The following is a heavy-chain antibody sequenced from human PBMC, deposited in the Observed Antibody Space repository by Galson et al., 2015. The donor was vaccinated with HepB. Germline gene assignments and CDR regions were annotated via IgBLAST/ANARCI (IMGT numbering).Heavy chain of an antibody. J-gene: IGHJ6*03. CDR1: GGTFSSYA. V-gene: IGHV1-69*13. CDR3: ASNPRSGAAIRVPLAYYYYMDV. D-gene: IGHD2-2*01. Sequence: SVKVSCKASGGTFSSYAIGWVRQAPGQGLEWMGGIIPIFGTANYAQKFQGRVTITADESTSTAYMELSSLRSEDTAVYYCASNPRSGAAIRVPLAYYYYMDVWGKGTTVTVSS. CDR2: IIPIFGTA.